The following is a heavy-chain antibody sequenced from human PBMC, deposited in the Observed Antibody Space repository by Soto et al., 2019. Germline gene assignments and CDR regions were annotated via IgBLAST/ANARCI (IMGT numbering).Heavy chain of an antibody. J-gene: IGHJ4*02. D-gene: IGHD6-6*01. CDR1: GGSISSGGYY. CDR2: IYYSGST. CDR3: AREDHSSSHRYFDY. Sequence: SETLSLTCTVSGGSISSGGYYWSWIRQHPGKGLEWIGYIYYSGSTYYNPSLKSRVTISVDTSKNQFSLKLSSVTAADTAVYYCAREDHSSSHRYFDYWGQGTLVTVSS. V-gene: IGHV4-31*03.